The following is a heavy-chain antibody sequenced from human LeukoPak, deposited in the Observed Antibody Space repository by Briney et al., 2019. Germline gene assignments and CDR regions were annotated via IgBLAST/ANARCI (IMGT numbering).Heavy chain of an antibody. D-gene: IGHD6-19*01. Sequence: PGGSLRLSCAASGFTFSTYSMNWVRQAPGTGLEWVSSISSSSSYIYYADSVKGRFTISRDHAKNSLYLQMNSLRAEDTAVYYCARTYSSAWYFDYWGQGTLVTVSS. CDR3: ARTYSSAWYFDY. J-gene: IGHJ4*02. CDR2: ISSSSSYI. V-gene: IGHV3-21*01. CDR1: GFTFSTYS.